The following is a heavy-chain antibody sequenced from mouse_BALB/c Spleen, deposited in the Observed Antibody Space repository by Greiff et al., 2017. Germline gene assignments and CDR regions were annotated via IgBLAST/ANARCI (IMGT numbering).Heavy chain of an antibody. V-gene: IGHV5-6-3*01. CDR1: GFTFSSYG. CDR2: INSNGGST. D-gene: IGHD2-1*01. Sequence: EVMLVESGGGLVQPGGSLKLSCAASGFTFSSYGMSWVRQTPDKRLELVATINSNGGSTYYPDSVKGRFTISRDNAKNTLYLQMSSLKSEDTAMYYCVRHGNYYFDYWGQGTTLTVPS. J-gene: IGHJ2*01. CDR3: VRHGNYYFDY.